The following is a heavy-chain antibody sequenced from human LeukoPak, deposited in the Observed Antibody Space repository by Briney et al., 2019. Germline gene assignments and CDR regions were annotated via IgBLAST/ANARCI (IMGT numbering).Heavy chain of an antibody. CDR2: ISSSGSTI. CDR3: ARAVAYYYDSSGYYPDTNYFDY. Sequence: GGSLRLSCAASGFTFSDYYMSWIRQAPGKGLEWVSYISSSGSTIYYADSVKGRFTISRDNAKNSLYLQMSSLRAEDTAVYYCARAVAYYYDSSGYYPDTNYFDYWGQGTLVTVSS. D-gene: IGHD3-22*01. CDR1: GFTFSDYY. V-gene: IGHV3-11*01. J-gene: IGHJ4*02.